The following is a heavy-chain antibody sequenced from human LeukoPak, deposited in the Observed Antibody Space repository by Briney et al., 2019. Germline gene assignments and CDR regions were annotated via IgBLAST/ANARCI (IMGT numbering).Heavy chain of an antibody. CDR2: ISSSSSYI. CDR3: ARSIAAAGRTSFYGMAV. Sequence: PGGSLRLSCAASGFTFISYSMNWVRQAPGKGLEWVSSISSSSSYIYYADSVKGRFTISRDNAKNSLYLQMNSLRGEETAVYYCARSIAAAGRTSFYGMAVWGQGTTVTVYS. V-gene: IGHV3-21*01. J-gene: IGHJ6*02. CDR1: GFTFISYS. D-gene: IGHD6-13*01.